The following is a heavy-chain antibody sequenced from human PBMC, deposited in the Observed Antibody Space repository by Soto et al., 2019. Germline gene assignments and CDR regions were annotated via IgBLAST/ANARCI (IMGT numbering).Heavy chain of an antibody. CDR2: IIPTFDSP. CDR1: GGTFTHSL. CDR3: ARSWGMTMTATDS. D-gene: IGHD6-13*01. J-gene: IGHJ5*01. Sequence: QVQLVQSGAEVKEPGSSVRVSCKASGGTFTHSLFSWVRQAPGQGLEDMGNIIPTFDSPKYAQKFQGRITIRTDKTTDTVYMDLTSLSSDDTAFCYCARSWGMTMTATDSWGPETVVTVSS. V-gene: IGHV1-69*06.